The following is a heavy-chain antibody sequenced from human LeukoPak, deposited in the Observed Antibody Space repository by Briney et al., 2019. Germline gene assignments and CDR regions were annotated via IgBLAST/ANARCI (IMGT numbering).Heavy chain of an antibody. J-gene: IGHJ4*02. CDR1: GFTFSSYA. Sequence: PGGSLRLSCAASGFTFSSYAMHWVRQAPGKGLEYVSAISSNGGSTYYANSVKGRFTISRDNSKNTLYLQMGSLRAGDMAVYYCARGVGPSPFLGYCSSTSCTQGDYWGQGTLVTVSS. D-gene: IGHD2-2*01. CDR3: ARGVGPSPFLGYCSSTSCTQGDY. V-gene: IGHV3-64*01. CDR2: ISSNGGST.